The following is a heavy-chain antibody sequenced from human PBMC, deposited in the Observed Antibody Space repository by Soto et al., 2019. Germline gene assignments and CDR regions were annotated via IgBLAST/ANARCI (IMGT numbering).Heavy chain of an antibody. CDR3: ARTPSTWIQLWLFYY. D-gene: IGHD5-18*01. Sequence: LSLTCTVSGGSISSYYWSWIRQPPGKGLEWIGYIYYSGSTNYNPSLKSRVTISVDTSKNQFSLKLSSVTAADTAVYYCARTPSTWIQLWLFYYWGQGTLVTVSS. V-gene: IGHV4-59*01. CDR2: IYYSGST. CDR1: GGSISSYY. J-gene: IGHJ4*02.